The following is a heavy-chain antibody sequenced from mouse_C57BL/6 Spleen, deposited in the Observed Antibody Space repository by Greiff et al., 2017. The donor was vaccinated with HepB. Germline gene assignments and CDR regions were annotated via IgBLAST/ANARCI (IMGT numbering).Heavy chain of an antibody. V-gene: IGHV1-64*01. D-gene: IGHD2-3*01. CDR2: IHPNSGST. CDR1: GYTFTSYW. J-gene: IGHJ4*01. CDR3: ARGDGYYGAMDY. Sequence: QVQLQQPGAELVKPGASVKLSCKASGYTFTSYWMHWVKQRPGQGLEWIGMIHPNSGSTNYNEKFKSKATLTVDKSSSTAYIQLSSLTSVDSAVYDCARGDGYYGAMDYWGQGTSVTVSS.